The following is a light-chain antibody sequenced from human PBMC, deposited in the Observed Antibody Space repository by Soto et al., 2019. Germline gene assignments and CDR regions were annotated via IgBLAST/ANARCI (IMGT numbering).Light chain of an antibody. CDR3: QQYGGSALYT. V-gene: IGKV3-20*01. J-gene: IGKJ2*01. Sequence: EIVLTQSPGTMSLSPGERATLSCRASQSVSSSYLAWYQQKPGQAPRLLIYGASSRATGIPDRFSGSGSGTDFTLNISRLEPEHFAVFYCQQYGGSALYTFGQGPKLEIK. CDR1: QSVSSSY. CDR2: GAS.